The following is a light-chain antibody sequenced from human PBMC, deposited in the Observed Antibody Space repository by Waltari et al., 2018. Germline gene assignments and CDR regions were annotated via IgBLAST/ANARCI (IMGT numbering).Light chain of an antibody. CDR1: QDISSS. CDR3: QQVNNYPFT. CDR2: AAS. Sequence: DIQLTQSPSFLSASVGDRVTITCRASQDISSSLAWYQQKPGRAPKLLIHAASTLQSGVPSRLSGSGSGTEFTLTISSLQPEDFVTYYCQQVNNYPFTFGPGTILDVK. J-gene: IGKJ3*01. V-gene: IGKV1-9*01.